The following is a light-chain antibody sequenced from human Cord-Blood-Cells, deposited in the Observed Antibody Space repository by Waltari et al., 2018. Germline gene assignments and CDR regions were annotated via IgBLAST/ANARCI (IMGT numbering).Light chain of an antibody. J-gene: IGKJ2*01. CDR3: QQSYSTPYT. V-gene: IGKV1-39*01. Sequence: DIQLTQSPSSLSASVGDRVTITCRASQSISSYLNWYQQKPGKAPKLLIYAASSLQSGVPSRVSGSGSGTDFTLTISSLQPEDFATYDCQQSYSTPYTFGQGTKLEIK. CDR1: QSISSY. CDR2: AAS.